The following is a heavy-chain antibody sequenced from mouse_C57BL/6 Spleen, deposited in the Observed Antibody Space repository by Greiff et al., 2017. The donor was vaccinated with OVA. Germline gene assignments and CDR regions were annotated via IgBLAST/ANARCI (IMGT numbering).Heavy chain of an antibody. V-gene: IGHV3-6*01. CDR3: ARETFYSNYWYFDV. D-gene: IGHD2-5*01. CDR2: ISYDGSN. CDR1: GYSITSGYY. J-gene: IGHJ1*03. Sequence: EVKLQESGPGLVKPSQSLSLTCSVTGYSITSGYYWNWIRQFPGNKLEWMGYISYDGSNNYNPSLKNRISITRDTSKNQFFLKLNSVTTEDTATYYCARETFYSNYWYFDVWGTGTTVTVSS.